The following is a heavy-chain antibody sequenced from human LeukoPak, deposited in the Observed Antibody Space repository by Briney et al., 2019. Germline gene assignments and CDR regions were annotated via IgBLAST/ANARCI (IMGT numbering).Heavy chain of an antibody. CDR1: GFTFSSYS. V-gene: IGHV3-21*01. Sequence: GGSLRLSCAASGFTFSSYSMNWVRQAPGKGLEWVSSISSGSSYIYYADSLKGRFTNSRDNAKNSLYLQMSSLRAEDTAVYYCARSKDVMTAISPADYWGQGTLVTVSS. CDR2: ISSGSSYI. J-gene: IGHJ4*02. D-gene: IGHD2-21*02. CDR3: ARSKDVMTAISPADY.